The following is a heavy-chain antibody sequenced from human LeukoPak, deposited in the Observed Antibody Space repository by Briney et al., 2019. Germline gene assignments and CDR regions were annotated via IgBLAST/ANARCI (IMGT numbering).Heavy chain of an antibody. CDR3: ARADSYDISTDFDY. V-gene: IGHV1-69*05. J-gene: IGHJ4*02. Sequence: SVKVSCKASGGTFSSYAISWVRQAPGQGLEWMGRIIPIFGTANYAQKFQGRVTITTDESTSTAYMELSSLRSEDTAVYYCARADSYDISTDFDYWGQGTLVTVSS. CDR2: IIPIFGTA. D-gene: IGHD3-9*01. CDR1: GGTFSSYA.